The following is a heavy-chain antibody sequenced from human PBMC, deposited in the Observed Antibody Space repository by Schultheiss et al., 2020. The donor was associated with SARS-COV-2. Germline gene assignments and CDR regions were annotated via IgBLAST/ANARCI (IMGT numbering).Heavy chain of an antibody. V-gene: IGHV3-21*04. CDR3: AKGTIAVAPKVYYGMDV. CDR1: GFTFSSYS. J-gene: IGHJ6*02. D-gene: IGHD6-19*01. CDR2: ISSSSSYI. Sequence: GESLKISCAASGFTFSSYSMNWVRQALGKGLEWVSSISSSSSYIYYADSVKGRFTISRDNAKNSLYLQMNSLRAEDTAVYYCAKGTIAVAPKVYYGMDVWGQGTTVTVSS.